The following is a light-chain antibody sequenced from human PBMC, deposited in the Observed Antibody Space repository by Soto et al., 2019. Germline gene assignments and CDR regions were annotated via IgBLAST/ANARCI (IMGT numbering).Light chain of an antibody. CDR3: SSFTNNNTPHVV. Sequence: QSALPQPASVSGSPGQSITISCTGTDSDVGGYNYVSWYQQHPGKAPKLMIYGVYNRPSGVSNRFSGAKSGNTASLTISGLQAEDEADYDCSSFTNNNTPHVVFGGGTKLTVL. J-gene: IGLJ2*01. V-gene: IGLV2-14*01. CDR2: GVY. CDR1: DSDVGGYNY.